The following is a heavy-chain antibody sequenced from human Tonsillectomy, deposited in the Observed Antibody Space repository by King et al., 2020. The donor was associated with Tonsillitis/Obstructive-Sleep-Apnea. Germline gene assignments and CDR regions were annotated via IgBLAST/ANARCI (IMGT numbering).Heavy chain of an antibody. D-gene: IGHD3/OR15-3a*01. CDR1: VYTFSSYY. V-gene: IGHV1-46*01. CDR2: INPSGDST. J-gene: IGHJ5*02. CDR3: SRDHSMKRSSWTGWVDP. Sequence: VQLVESGAEVKKPGASVKVSCKASVYTFSSYYMHWVRQAPGQGLEWMGIINPSGDSTSYAQKFQGRVTMPRDTSTSTVYMELSSLRSEDTAVYYWSRDHSMKRSSWTGWVDPWGQGTLVTVSS.